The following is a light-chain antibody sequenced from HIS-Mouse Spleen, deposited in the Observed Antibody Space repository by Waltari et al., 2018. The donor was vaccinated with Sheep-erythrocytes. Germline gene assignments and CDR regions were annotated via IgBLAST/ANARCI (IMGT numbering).Light chain of an antibody. CDR1: KLGDKY. V-gene: IGLV3-1*01. CDR2: QDS. CDR3: QAWDSSTAWNVV. Sequence: SYELTQPPSVSVSPGQTASIPCSGDKLGDKYACWYQQKPGQSPVLVIYQDSKRPSGLPERFSGSKSGNPAALPISGTQGMDEADYYCQAWDSSTAWNVVFGGGTKLTVL. J-gene: IGLJ2*01.